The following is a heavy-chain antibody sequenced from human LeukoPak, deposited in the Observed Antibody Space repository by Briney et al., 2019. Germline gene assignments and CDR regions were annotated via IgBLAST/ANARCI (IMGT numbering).Heavy chain of an antibody. D-gene: IGHD2-2*01. V-gene: IGHV3-11*01. CDR3: ARLYCSSTTCYVVDY. Sequence: PGGSLRLSCAASGFTFSDYYMSWIRQAPGKGLEWVSHISKSGITIYYADSVKGRFAISRDNAKNSLYLQMNSLRAEDTAVYYCARLYCSSTTCYVVDYGGQGTLVTVSS. CDR2: ISKSGITI. CDR1: GFTFSDYY. J-gene: IGHJ4*02.